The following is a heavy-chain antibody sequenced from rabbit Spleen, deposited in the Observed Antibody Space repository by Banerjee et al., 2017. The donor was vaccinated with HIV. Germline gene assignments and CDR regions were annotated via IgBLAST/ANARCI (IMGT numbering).Heavy chain of an antibody. J-gene: IGHJ4*01. V-gene: IGHV1S40*01. CDR2: ISTDSGNT. CDR1: GFSFTKKYI. D-gene: IGHD3-1*01. Sequence: QSLQESGGGLFQPGGSLALTCKASGFSFTKKYIMCWVRQAPGKGLEWIGCISTDSGNTYYATWAKGRFTISKASSTTVTLQVTSLTAADTATYFCASEGSNASGFDLWGPGTLVTVS. CDR3: ASEGSNASGFDL.